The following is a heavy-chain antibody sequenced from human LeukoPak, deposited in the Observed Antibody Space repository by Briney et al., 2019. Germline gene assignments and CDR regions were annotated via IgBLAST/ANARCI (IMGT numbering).Heavy chain of an antibody. CDR2: IYSGGST. J-gene: IGHJ6*02. CDR3: ARDHGYYYGMDV. V-gene: IGHV3-66*01. Sequence: GGSLRLSCAASGFTFSSYAMSWVRQAPGKGLEWVSVIYSGGSTYYADSVKGRFTISRDNSKNTLYLQMNSLRAEDTAVYYCARDHGYYYGMDVWGQGTTVTVSS. CDR1: GFTFSSYA.